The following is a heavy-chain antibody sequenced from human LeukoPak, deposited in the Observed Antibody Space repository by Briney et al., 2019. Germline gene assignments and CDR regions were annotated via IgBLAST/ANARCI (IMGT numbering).Heavy chain of an antibody. V-gene: IGHV3-74*01. J-gene: IGHJ5*02. CDR1: GFTFSSYR. CDR3: ARDPPIVVVPAAIDWNWFDP. CDR2: INSDGSST. D-gene: IGHD2-2*01. Sequence: GGSLRLSCAASGFTFSSYRMHWVRQAPGKGLVWVSRINSDGSSTSYADSVKSRFTISRDNAKNTLYLQMNSLRAEDTAVYYCARDPPIVVVPAAIDWNWFDPWGQGTLVTVSS.